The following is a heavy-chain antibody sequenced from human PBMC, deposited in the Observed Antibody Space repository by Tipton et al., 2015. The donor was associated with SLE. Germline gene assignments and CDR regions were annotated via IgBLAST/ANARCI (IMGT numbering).Heavy chain of an antibody. D-gene: IGHD3-16*02. CDR1: GFTFSSYW. Sequence: LRLSCAASGFTFSSYWMSWVRQPPGKGLEWIGEINHSGSTNYNPSLKSRVTISVDTSKNQFSLKLSSVTAADTAVYYCAGVIATEDYWGQGTLVTVSS. CDR3: AGVIATEDY. V-gene: IGHV4-34*01. J-gene: IGHJ4*02. CDR2: INHSGST.